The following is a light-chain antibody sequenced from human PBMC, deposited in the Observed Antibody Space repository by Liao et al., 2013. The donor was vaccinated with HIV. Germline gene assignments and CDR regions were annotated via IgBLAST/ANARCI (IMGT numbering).Light chain of an antibody. CDR1: ALPKQH. J-gene: IGLJ3*02. Sequence: SYELTQPPSMSVSPGQTARITCSGDALPKQHVYWYQQKPGQAPVLVIYYDKDRPSGIPERFSGSNSGNTATLSISGVEAGDEADYYCQVWDSSSDHLWVFGGGTKLTVL. V-gene: IGLV3-21*02. CDR2: YDK. CDR3: QVWDSSSDHLWV.